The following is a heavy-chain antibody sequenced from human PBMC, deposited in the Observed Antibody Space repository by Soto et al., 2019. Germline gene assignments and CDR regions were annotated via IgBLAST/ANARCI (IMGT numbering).Heavy chain of an antibody. D-gene: IGHD3-16*02. J-gene: IGHJ2*01. V-gene: IGHV4-59*01. Sequence: SETLSLTCTVSGGSISSYYWSWIRQPPGKGLEWIGYIYYSGSTNYNPSLTSRVTISVDTSKNQFSLKLSSVTAADTAVYYCARESGGVIVRSYWYFDLWGRGTLVTVSS. CDR1: GGSISSYY. CDR2: IYYSGST. CDR3: ARESGGVIVRSYWYFDL.